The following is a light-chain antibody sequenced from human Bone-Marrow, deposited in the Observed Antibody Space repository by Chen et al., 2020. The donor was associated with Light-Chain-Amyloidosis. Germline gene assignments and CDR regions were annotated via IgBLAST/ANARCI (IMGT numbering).Light chain of an antibody. V-gene: IGLV1-47*01. CDR1: SSNIGSNY. CDR3: AAWDDSLSGVV. Sequence: SVLTQPPSASGTPGQRVTISCSGSSSNIGSNYVYWYQQLPGTAPKLLIYKNNQRPSGVPDRFSGSKSGTSASLAISGLRSEDEADYYCAAWDDSLSGVVFGGGTKRTVL. J-gene: IGLJ2*01. CDR2: KNN.